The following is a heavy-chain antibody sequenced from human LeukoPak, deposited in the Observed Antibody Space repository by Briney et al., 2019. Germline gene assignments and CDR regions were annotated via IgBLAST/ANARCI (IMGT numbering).Heavy chain of an antibody. J-gene: IGHJ4*02. Sequence: KTGGSLRLSCAASGFTVSSNYMSWVRQAPGKGLEWVSSISSTSIYKYYADSVKGRFTISRDNAKDSLFLQMNSLRAEDTAIYYCARDPRIYCTNGICRDDYFDNWGQGTLVTVSS. CDR1: GFTVSSNY. V-gene: IGHV3-21*01. D-gene: IGHD2-8*01. CDR2: ISSTSIYK. CDR3: ARDPRIYCTNGICRDDYFDN.